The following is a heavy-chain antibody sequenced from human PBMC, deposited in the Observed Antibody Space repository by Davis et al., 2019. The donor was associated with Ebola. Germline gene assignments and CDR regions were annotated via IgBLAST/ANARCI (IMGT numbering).Heavy chain of an antibody. J-gene: IGHJ4*02. Sequence: AASVKVSCKASGYIFKNYAMNWVRQAPGQGLEWMGWINTNTGNPTYAQGFTGRFVFSLDSSVSTAYLQISSLKAEDTAVYYCARGRYYDSSGYCDYWGQGTLVTVSS. V-gene: IGHV7-4-1*02. CDR1: GYIFKNYA. CDR3: ARGRYYDSSGYCDY. CDR2: INTNTGNP. D-gene: IGHD3-22*01.